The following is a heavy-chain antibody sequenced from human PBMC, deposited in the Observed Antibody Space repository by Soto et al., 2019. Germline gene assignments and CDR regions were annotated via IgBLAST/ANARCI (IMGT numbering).Heavy chain of an antibody. CDR1: GYSFASHW. V-gene: IGHV5-51*01. Sequence: PGESLKISCKGSGYSFASHWVAWARQMPEKGLEWIGTIYPGDSDTKYSSAFRGHVTISADTSVSTAYLQWRSLEATDSAIYYCARYSGSYWHYLDFWGQGTLVTVSS. J-gene: IGHJ4*02. CDR3: ARYSGSYWHYLDF. CDR2: IYPGDSDT. D-gene: IGHD1-26*01.